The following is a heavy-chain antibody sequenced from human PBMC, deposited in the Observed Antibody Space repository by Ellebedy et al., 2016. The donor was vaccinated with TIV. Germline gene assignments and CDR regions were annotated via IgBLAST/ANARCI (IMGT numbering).Heavy chain of an antibody. CDR3: ASQPKWELPSACDY. Sequence: ASVKVSCKASGYTFTSYYMHWVRQAPGQGLEWMGWINPNSGGTNYAQKFQGWVTMTRDTSISTAYMELSSLRSEDTAVYYCASQPKWELPSACDYWGQGTLVTVSS. J-gene: IGHJ4*02. CDR1: GYTFTSYY. CDR2: INPNSGGT. D-gene: IGHD1-26*01. V-gene: IGHV1-2*04.